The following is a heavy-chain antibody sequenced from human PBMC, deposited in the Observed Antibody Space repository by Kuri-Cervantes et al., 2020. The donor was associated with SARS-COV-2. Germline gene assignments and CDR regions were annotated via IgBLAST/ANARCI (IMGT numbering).Heavy chain of an antibody. V-gene: IGHV3-23*01. Sequence: GESLKISCAAFGFTFSSYAMSWVRQTPGKGLEWVSTISGSGGSTYYADSVKGRFTISRDNSKNTLYLQMSSLRAEDTAVYYCVKDQGYSSGYPFFQHWGQGTLVTVSS. D-gene: IGHD6-19*01. CDR2: ISGSGGST. J-gene: IGHJ1*01. CDR3: VKDQGYSSGYPFFQH. CDR1: GFTFSSYA.